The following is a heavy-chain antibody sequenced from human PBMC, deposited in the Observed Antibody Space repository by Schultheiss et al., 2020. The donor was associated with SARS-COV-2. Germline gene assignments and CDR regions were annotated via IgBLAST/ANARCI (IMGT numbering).Heavy chain of an antibody. CDR3: ARQLVRTGWFDP. CDR2: IYYSGST. D-gene: IGHD6-6*01. J-gene: IGHJ5*02. CDR1: GGSVSSGSYY. Sequence: SETLSLTCTVSGGSVSSGSYYWSWIRQPPGKGLEWIGYIYYSGSTYYNPSLKSRVTMSVDTSKNQFSLKLSSVTAADTAVYYCARQLVRTGWFDPWGQGTLVTVSS. V-gene: IGHV4-61*01.